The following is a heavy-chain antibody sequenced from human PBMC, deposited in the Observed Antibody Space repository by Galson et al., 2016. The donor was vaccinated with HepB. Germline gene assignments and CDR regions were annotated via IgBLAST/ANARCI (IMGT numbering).Heavy chain of an antibody. J-gene: IGHJ4*02. Sequence: SVKVSCKASGYPFTTYYMHWVRQAPGQGLEWMGKINPNDGRTRYAEKFQGRVTMTRDTSTSTVSVELSSLTSEDTALYYCARCPIRPPYFDSWGQGTLVTVSS. CDR1: GYPFTTYY. V-gene: IGHV1-46*01. CDR3: ARCPIRPPYFDS. CDR2: INPNDGRT. D-gene: IGHD4-17*01.